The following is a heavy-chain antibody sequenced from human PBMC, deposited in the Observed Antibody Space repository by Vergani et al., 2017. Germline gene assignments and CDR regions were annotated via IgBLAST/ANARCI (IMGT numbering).Heavy chain of an antibody. CDR3: ARPLNYYYYMDV. V-gene: IGHV4-39*01. CDR2: IYYSGST. Sequence: QVQLQESGPGLVKPPGTLSLTCAVSGDSISSSTYYWGWIRQPPGKGLEWIGSIYYSGSTYYNPSLKSRVTISVDTSKNQLSLKVSSVTAADTAVYYCARPLNYYYYMDVWGKGTTVTVSS. CDR1: GDSISSSTYY. J-gene: IGHJ6*03.